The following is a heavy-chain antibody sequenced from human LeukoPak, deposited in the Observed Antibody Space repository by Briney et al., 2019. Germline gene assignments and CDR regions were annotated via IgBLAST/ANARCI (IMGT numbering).Heavy chain of an antibody. J-gene: IGHJ4*02. CDR1: GFTFSSYG. Sequence: PGGSLRLSCAASGFTFSSYGMHWVRQAPGKGLQRVAVIWYDGSNKYYADSVKGRFTISRDNSKNTLYLQMNSLRAEDTAVYYCTRDVGHSALANWGQGVLVTVSS. V-gene: IGHV3-33*01. D-gene: IGHD5-18*01. CDR3: TRDVGHSALAN. CDR2: IWYDGSNK.